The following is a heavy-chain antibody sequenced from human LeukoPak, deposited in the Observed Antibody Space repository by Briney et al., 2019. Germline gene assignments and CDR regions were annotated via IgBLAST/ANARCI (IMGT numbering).Heavy chain of an antibody. Sequence: GASVKVSCKASGYTFTGYYMHWMRQAPGQGLEWMGWINPKSGGTNYAQKFEARVTMTRDMSISTAYMELSRLRSDDTAVYYCARTVAADAFDIWGQGTMVTVSS. V-gene: IGHV1-2*02. J-gene: IGHJ3*02. CDR2: INPKSGGT. D-gene: IGHD6-19*01. CDR1: GYTFTGYY. CDR3: ARTVAADAFDI.